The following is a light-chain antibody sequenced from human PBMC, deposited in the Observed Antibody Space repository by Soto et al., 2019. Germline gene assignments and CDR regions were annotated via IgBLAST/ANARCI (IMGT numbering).Light chain of an antibody. V-gene: IGKV3-11*01. Sequence: EIMLTQSPATLSLSPVERATLSCMASQSVSSYLAWYQQKPGQAPRLLIYDASNRATGIPARFSGSGSGTDFTLTISSLEPEDFAVYYCQQYHNWPPITFGQGTRLEI. CDR1: QSVSSY. CDR3: QQYHNWPPIT. CDR2: DAS. J-gene: IGKJ5*01.